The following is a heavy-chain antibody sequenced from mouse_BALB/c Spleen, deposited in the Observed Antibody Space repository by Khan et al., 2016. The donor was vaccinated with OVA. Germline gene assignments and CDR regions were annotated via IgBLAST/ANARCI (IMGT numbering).Heavy chain of an antibody. Sequence: EVQLVESGGDIVKPGGSLKLSCAASGFTFSTYGMSWVRQTPDKRLEWVATVSTGGHYTYYTDTVKGRFTISRDNAKNTLYLQMSSPGSEDTAIFYCARLSYYYDSEGFAYWGQGTLVTVSA. J-gene: IGHJ3*01. V-gene: IGHV5-6*01. CDR3: ARLSYYYDSEGFAY. CDR1: GFTFSTYG. CDR2: VSTGGHYT. D-gene: IGHD1-1*01.